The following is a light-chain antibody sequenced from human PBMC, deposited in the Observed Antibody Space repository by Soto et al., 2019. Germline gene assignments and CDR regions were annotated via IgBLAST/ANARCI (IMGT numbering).Light chain of an antibody. Sequence: EIVLTQSPGTLSLSPGERATLSCRASQSVSSSYLGWYQQKPGQAPRLLIYGASSRATGIPDRFSGSGAGTDFTLTISRLEPEEFAVDYCQQYCSSPSFTFGPGTKVDIK. CDR1: QSVSSSY. CDR2: GAS. J-gene: IGKJ3*01. V-gene: IGKV3-20*01. CDR3: QQYCSSPSFT.